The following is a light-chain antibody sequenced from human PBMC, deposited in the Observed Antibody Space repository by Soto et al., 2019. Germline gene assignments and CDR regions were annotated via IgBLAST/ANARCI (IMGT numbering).Light chain of an antibody. Sequence: PAGSVSGAPWEPNHKTCTGGSSDVGSHNLVSWYQQHPGKAPKLMIYGSNKRPSGVSNRFFGSKSGNTASLTISGLQAEDDADYYCCSYAGSRTYVFGTGTKVTVL. V-gene: IGLV2-23*01. J-gene: IGLJ1*01. CDR2: GSN. CDR1: SSDVGSHNL. CDR3: CSYAGSRTYV.